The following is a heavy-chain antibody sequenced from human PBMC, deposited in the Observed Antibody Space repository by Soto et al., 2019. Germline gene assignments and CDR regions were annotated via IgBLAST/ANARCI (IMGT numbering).Heavy chain of an antibody. CDR2: IWYDGSNK. J-gene: IGHJ4*02. CDR1: GFTFSSYG. CDR3: ARDRDIAAAGTFDY. D-gene: IGHD6-13*01. Sequence: GGSLRLSCAASGFTFSSYGMHWVRQAPGKGLEWVAVIWYDGSNKYYADSVKGRFTISRDNSKNTLYLQMNSLGAEDTAVYYCARDRDIAAAGTFDYWGQGTLVTVSS. V-gene: IGHV3-33*01.